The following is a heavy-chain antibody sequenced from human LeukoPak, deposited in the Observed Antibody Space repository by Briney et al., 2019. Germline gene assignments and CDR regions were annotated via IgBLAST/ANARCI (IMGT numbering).Heavy chain of an antibody. CDR3: ARDPPPASSSWYWDYYYGMDV. CDR2: ISSSSSYI. CDR1: GFTFSSYS. Sequence: GSLRLSCAASGFTFSSYSMNWVRQAPGKGLEWVSSISSSSSYIYYADSVKGRFTISRDNAKNSLYLRMNSLRAEDTAVYYCARDPPPASSSWYWDYYYGMDVWGQGTTVTVSS. V-gene: IGHV3-21*01. D-gene: IGHD6-13*01. J-gene: IGHJ6*02.